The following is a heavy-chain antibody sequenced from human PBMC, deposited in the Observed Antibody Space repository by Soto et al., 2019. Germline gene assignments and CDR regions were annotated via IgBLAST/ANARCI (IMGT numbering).Heavy chain of an antibody. CDR1: GGTFSSYA. V-gene: IGHV1-69*01. CDR3: ARGAEGAFGSGYTNWFDP. CDR2: IIPIFGTA. D-gene: IGHD3-3*01. J-gene: IGHJ5*02. Sequence: QVQLVQSGAEVKKPGSSVKVSCKASGGTFSSYAISWVRQAPGQGLEWMGGIIPIFGTANYAQKFQGRVTITADESTSTAYMELSSRGSEDTAVYYCARGAEGAFGSGYTNWFDPWGQGTLVTVSS.